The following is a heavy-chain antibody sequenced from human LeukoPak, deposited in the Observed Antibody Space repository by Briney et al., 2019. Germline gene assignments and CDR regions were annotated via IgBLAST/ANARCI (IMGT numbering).Heavy chain of an antibody. V-gene: IGHV1-2*02. CDR3: ARETYYYDSSGYYYGIVAFDI. CDR1: GYSFTDYY. J-gene: IGHJ3*02. D-gene: IGHD3-22*01. CDR2: INPNSGGT. Sequence: GASVKVSCKASGYSFTDYYMHWVRQAPGQGLEWMGWINPNSGGTNYAQKFQGRVTMTRDTSISTAYMELSRLRSDDTAVYYCARETYYYDSSGYYYGIVAFDIWGQGTMVTVSS.